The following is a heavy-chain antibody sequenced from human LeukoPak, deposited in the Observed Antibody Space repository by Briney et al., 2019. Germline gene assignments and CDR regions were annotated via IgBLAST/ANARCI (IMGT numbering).Heavy chain of an antibody. CDR2: LKEDVSAR. CDR3: ARGPPYGSRSDFLDY. Sequence: GGSLRLSCVASGFSISSHWMSWVRQAPGKGLEWVASLKEDVSARNLVDSVKGRFTISTDNTKNSLNLQMNSLRVEDTAVYYCARGPPYGSRSDFLDYWGLGTLVTVSS. CDR1: GFSISSHW. V-gene: IGHV3-7*01. J-gene: IGHJ4*02. D-gene: IGHD3-10*01.